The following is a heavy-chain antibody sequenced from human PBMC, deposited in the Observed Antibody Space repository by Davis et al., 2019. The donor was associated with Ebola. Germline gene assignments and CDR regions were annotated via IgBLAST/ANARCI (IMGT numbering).Heavy chain of an antibody. V-gene: IGHV3-48*03. CDR3: AKDRGRGAFDS. D-gene: IGHD3-16*01. Sequence: SLQIPCAASGFTFSNSDLNWVRQAPGKGLEWVSLTSTSGNNVYYTDSVKGRFTISRDNGKKSLYPKMNSVRSDDTAFYYCAKDRGRGAFDSWGQGTPVNVS. J-gene: IGHJ4*02. CDR1: GFTFSNSD. CDR2: TSTSGNNV.